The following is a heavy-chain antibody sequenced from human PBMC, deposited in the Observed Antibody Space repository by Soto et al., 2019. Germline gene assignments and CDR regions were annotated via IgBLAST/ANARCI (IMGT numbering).Heavy chain of an antibody. CDR1: GFTFSTYN. CDR3: ARGRDYWSGYLCGLDD. CDR2: ISSSSSTV. J-gene: IGHJ4*02. V-gene: IGHV3-48*01. Sequence: EVQLVESGGDLVQPGGSLRLSCAASGFTFSTYNMNWVRQAPGKGLEWVAYISSSSSTVYYADSVKGRFTISRDNGWNSLYLQMNSLRVDDTAVYYCARGRDYWSGYLCGLDDWGQGTLVTVSS. D-gene: IGHD3-3*01.